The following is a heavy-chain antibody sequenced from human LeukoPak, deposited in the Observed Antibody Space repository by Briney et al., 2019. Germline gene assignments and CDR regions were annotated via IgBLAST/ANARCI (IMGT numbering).Heavy chain of an antibody. CDR3: ARKGGHFDY. CDR2: VYYNGSA. V-gene: IGHV4-59*01. Sequence: PSETLSLTCTVSGDTINYYYWSWIRQSPGKGLEWIGYVYYNGSAKYNPSLKSRVTISVDMSKNQFSLKVSSVTAADTAIYYCARKGGHFDYWGQGTLVTVSS. D-gene: IGHD2-15*01. CDR1: GDTINYYY. J-gene: IGHJ4*02.